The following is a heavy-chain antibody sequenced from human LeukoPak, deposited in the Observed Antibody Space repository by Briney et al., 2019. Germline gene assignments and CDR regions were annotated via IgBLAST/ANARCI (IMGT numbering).Heavy chain of an antibody. CDR3: ARSGYGSSWLFDY. D-gene: IGHD6-13*01. J-gene: IGHJ4*02. CDR1: GFTFSSYS. CDR2: ISSSSSYI. V-gene: IGHV3-21*01. Sequence: GGSLRLSCAASGFTFSSYSMNWVRQAPGKGLEWVSSISSSSSYIYYADSVKGRFTISRDNAKNSLYLQMNSLRAEDTAVYYCARSGYGSSWLFDYWGQGTLVTVSS.